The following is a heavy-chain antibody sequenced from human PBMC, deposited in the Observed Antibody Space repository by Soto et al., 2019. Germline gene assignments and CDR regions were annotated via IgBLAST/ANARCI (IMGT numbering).Heavy chain of an antibody. D-gene: IGHD2-15*01. CDR1: GFTFSTYN. CDR2: IGVGSSPI. V-gene: IGHV3-48*01. CDR3: ARKTIAASGPSNFFDY. Sequence: HPGGSLRLSCAASGFTFSTYNMNWLRQAPGKGLEWVSYIGVGSSPIYYADSVKGRFTISRDNAKDSLYLQMNSLRAEDMAVYYCARKTIAASGPSNFFDYWGLGTLVTVSS. J-gene: IGHJ4*02.